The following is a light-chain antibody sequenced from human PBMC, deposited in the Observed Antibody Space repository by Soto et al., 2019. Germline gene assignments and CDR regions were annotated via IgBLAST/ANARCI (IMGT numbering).Light chain of an antibody. CDR3: AAWDDSLHGVV. CDR1: SSNIGNNA. J-gene: IGLJ1*01. Sequence: QSVLTQPPSLSEAPRQRVTISCSGSSSNIGNNAVNWYQQLPGKAPKLLIYYDDLLPSWVSDRFSGSKSGTSASLAISGLQSEDEADYYCAAWDDSLHGVVFGTGTKVTVL. V-gene: IGLV1-36*01. CDR2: YDD.